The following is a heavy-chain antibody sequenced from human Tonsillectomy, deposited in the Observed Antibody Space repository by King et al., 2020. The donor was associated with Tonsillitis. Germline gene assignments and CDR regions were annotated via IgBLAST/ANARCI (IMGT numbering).Heavy chain of an antibody. D-gene: IGHD6-19*01. V-gene: IGHV3-23*04. CDR3: AKDVSGWAVAGIVDY. J-gene: IGHJ4*02. Sequence: VQLVESGGGLVQPGGSLRLSCAASGFTFSSYAMIWVRQAPGKGLEWVSTISVFGGSTYYAASVKGRFTITRDNSKNTVYLQMNSLRAEDTAVYYCAKDVSGWAVAGIVDYWGQGTLVTVSS. CDR1: GFTFSSYA. CDR2: ISVFGGST.